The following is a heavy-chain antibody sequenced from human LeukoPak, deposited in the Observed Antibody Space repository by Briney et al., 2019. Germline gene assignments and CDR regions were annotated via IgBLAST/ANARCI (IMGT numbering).Heavy chain of an antibody. V-gene: IGHV3-74*01. D-gene: IGHD6-13*01. Sequence: GGSLRLSCAASGFTFSSYWMHWVRQAPGKGLAWVSRINSDGSSTSYADSVKGRFTISRDNAKNTLYLQMNSLRAEDTAVYYCARVPSVPYSSSWIDYWGQGTLVTVSS. CDR2: INSDGSST. CDR1: GFTFSSYW. J-gene: IGHJ4*02. CDR3: ARVPSVPYSSSWIDY.